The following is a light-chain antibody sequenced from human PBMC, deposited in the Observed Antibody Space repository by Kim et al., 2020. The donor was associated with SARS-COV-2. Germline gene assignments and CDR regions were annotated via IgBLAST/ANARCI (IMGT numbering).Light chain of an antibody. CDR1: SSDVGGYNY. Sequence: GQSGTISCTGTSSDVGGYNYVSWYQHHPGKAPKLMIYDVTKRPSGVPDRFSGYKSGNTASLTVSGLQAEDEADYYCGSYVGNNNFVFGTGTKVTVL. V-gene: IGLV2-8*01. CDR3: GSYVGNNNFV. J-gene: IGLJ1*01. CDR2: DVT.